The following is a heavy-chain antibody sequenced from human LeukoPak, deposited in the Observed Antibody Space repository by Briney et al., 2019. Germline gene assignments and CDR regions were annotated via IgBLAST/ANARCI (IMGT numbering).Heavy chain of an antibody. D-gene: IGHD3-16*01. CDR3: ASDLNTDYGMTDY. J-gene: IGHJ4*02. CDR2: ISSSGSTI. V-gene: IGHV3-48*03. Sequence: GGSLRLSCAASGFTFSSYEMNWVRQAPGKGLEWVSYISSSGSTIYYADSVKGRFTISRDNAKNSLYLQMNSLRAEDTAVYYCASDLNTDYGMTDYWGQGTLVTVSS. CDR1: GFTFSSYE.